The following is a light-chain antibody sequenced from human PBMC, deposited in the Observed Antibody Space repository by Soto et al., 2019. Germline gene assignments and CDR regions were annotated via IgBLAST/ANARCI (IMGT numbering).Light chain of an antibody. CDR3: LQTTAFPHT. J-gene: IGKJ2*01. Sequence: DIVMTQTPLSSPVVLGQPASISCKSSQSLVHSNGHTYLTWIQQRPGRPPRLLIYRIFNRFFGVPDRFSGSGAGTEFTLKISAVEAEDVGVYYCLQTTAFPHTFGQGIKLEIK. V-gene: IGKV2-24*01. CDR1: QSLVHSNGHTY. CDR2: RIF.